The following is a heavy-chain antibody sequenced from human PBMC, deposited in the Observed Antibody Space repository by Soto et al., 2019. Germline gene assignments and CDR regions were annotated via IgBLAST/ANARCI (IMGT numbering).Heavy chain of an antibody. J-gene: IGHJ4*02. CDR3: ARLGFGVYSGYAFFDY. V-gene: IGHV4-59*08. Sequence: QVQLQESGPGLVKPSETLSLTCTVSGGSISSYYWSWIRQPPGKGLEWIGYIYYSGSTNYNPSLKSRVTIAVDTSKNQFSLKLSSVTAADTAVYYCARLGFGVYSGYAFFDYWGQGSLVTVSS. CDR2: IYYSGST. D-gene: IGHD5-12*01. CDR1: GGSISSYY.